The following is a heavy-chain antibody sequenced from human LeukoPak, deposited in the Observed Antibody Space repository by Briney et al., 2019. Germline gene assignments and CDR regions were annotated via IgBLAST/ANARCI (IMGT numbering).Heavy chain of an antibody. D-gene: IGHD5-12*01. J-gene: IGHJ3*02. CDR2: IYYSGST. CDR3: AKSNGYSLVDI. CDR1: GDSISSTNYY. Sequence: SETLSLTCTVSGDSISSTNYYWGWIRQPPGKGLEWIGSIYYSGSTFNNPSLKSRVTISVDTSRNQFSLKLNSVTAADTAVYYCAKSNGYSLVDIWGQGTMVTVSS. V-gene: IGHV4-39*07.